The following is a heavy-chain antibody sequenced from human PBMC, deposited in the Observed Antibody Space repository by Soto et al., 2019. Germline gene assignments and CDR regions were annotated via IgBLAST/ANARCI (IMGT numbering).Heavy chain of an antibody. D-gene: IGHD1-26*01. CDR1: GYTFTCYY. CDR2: SNPNSGGT. J-gene: IGHJ6*02. Sequence: AAVKVSCKASGYTFTCYYMHWGRQAPGQGVEWRGWSNPNSGGTNYAQKFQGWVTMTRDTSISTAYMELSRRRSDDTAVYYCARENGTAEAPVYYYYGMDVWGQGTTVTVSS. CDR3: ARENGTAEAPVYYYYGMDV. V-gene: IGHV1-2*04.